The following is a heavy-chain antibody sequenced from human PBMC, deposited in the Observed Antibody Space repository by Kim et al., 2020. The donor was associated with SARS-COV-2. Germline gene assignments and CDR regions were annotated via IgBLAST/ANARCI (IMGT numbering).Heavy chain of an antibody. CDR1: GAGISGYY. Sequence: SETLSLTCTVSGAGISGYYWSWIRQPPGKGLEWIGYIFYSGSTDYNPSLKSRVAISVDTSKNQIYLTLSSVTAADTAVYYCARVQAAGGSKGMDIWGQGTTVTVSS. J-gene: IGHJ6*02. D-gene: IGHD6-13*01. V-gene: IGHV4-59*01. CDR3: ARVQAAGGSKGMDI. CDR2: IFYSGST.